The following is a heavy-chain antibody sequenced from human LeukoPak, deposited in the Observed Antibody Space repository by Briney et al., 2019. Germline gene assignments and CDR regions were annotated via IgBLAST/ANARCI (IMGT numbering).Heavy chain of an antibody. CDR2: IYTSGST. CDR1: GGSISSGSYY. Sequence: SETLSLTCTVSGGSISSGSYYWSWIRQPAGKGLEWIGRIYTSGSTNYNPSLKSRVTISVDTSKNQFSLKLSSVTAADTAVYYCASAIVGARFDYWGQGTLVTVSS. J-gene: IGHJ4*02. D-gene: IGHD1-26*01. V-gene: IGHV4-61*02. CDR3: ASAIVGARFDY.